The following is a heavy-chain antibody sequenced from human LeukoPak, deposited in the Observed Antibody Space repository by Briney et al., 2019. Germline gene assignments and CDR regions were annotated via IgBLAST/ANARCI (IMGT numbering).Heavy chain of an antibody. Sequence: GGSLRLSCAASGFTFGSYAMHWVRQAPGKGLEWVAVISYDGSNKYYADSVKGRFTISRDNSKNTLYLQMNSLRAEDTAVYYCARADTAMVFDYWGQGTLVTVSS. CDR2: ISYDGSNK. D-gene: IGHD5-18*01. CDR3: ARADTAMVFDY. J-gene: IGHJ4*02. CDR1: GFTFGSYA. V-gene: IGHV3-30*04.